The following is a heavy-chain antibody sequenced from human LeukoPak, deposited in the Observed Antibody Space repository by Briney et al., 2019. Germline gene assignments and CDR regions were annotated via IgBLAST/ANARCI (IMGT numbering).Heavy chain of an antibody. J-gene: IGHJ4*02. CDR3: ARYNSRAVFDY. CDR2: IYYSGST. V-gene: IGHV4-59*08. D-gene: IGHD1-1*01. CDR1: GGSISSYY. Sequence: PSETLSLTCTVSGGSISSYYWSWIRQPPGKGLEWIGYIYYSGSTNYNPSLKSRVTISVDTSKNQFSLKLSSVTAADTAVYYCARYNSRAVFDYWGQGTLVTVSS.